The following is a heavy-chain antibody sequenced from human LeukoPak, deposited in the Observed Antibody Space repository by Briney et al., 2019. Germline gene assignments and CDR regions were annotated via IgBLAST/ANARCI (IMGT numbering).Heavy chain of an antibody. CDR2: INKDGGEK. J-gene: IGHJ5*02. Sequence: GGSLRLSCAASGFTFSSYWMSWVRQAPGKGLEWVANINKDGGEKYYVDSVKGRFTISRDNAKNSLYLQMNSLRAEDTAVYYCVPLAQILLNSFDPWGQGTLVTVSS. CDR3: VPLAQILLNSFDP. D-gene: IGHD2/OR15-2a*01. CDR1: GFTFSSYW. V-gene: IGHV3-7*01.